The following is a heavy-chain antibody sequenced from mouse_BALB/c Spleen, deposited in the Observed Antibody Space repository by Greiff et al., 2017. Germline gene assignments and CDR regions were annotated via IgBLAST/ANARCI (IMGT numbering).Heavy chain of an antibody. CDR3: ARGDGNYGDYYAMDY. Sequence: EVQLQQSGPELVKPGASVKISCKASGYTFTDYNMHWVKQSHGKSLEWIGYIYPYNGGTGYNQKFKSKATLTVDNSSSTAYMELRSLTSEDSAVYYCARGDGNYGDYYAMDYWGQGTSVTVSS. CDR2: IYPYNGGT. J-gene: IGHJ4*01. D-gene: IGHD2-1*01. V-gene: IGHV1S29*02. CDR1: GYTFTDYN.